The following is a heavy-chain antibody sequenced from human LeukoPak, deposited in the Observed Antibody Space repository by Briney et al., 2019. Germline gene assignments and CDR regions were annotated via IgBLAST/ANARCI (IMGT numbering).Heavy chain of an antibody. Sequence: ASVKVSCKASGYTFTSYGISWVRQASGQALEWIGWISAYNGNTNYAQKLQGRVTMTTDTSTSTAYMELRSLRSDDTAVYYCARETPVYYDSSGYSYYYYYMDVWGKGTTVTVSS. D-gene: IGHD3-22*01. J-gene: IGHJ6*03. CDR1: GYTFTSYG. CDR2: ISAYNGNT. V-gene: IGHV1-18*01. CDR3: ARETPVYYDSSGYSYYYYYMDV.